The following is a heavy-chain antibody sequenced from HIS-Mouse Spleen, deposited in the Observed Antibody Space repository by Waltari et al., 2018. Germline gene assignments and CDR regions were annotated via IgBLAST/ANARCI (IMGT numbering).Heavy chain of an antibody. CDR2: IWYDGSNK. D-gene: IGHD2-8*01. V-gene: IGHV3-33*06. J-gene: IGHJ4*02. CDR1: GFTFSSYG. Sequence: QVQLVESGGGVVQPGRSLRLSCAASGFTFSSYGMHWVRQAPGKGLEWVAVIWYDGSNKYYAASVKGRFTISRDNSKNTLYLQMNSLRAEDTAVYYCAKGGLMVYAIGDYWGQGTLVTVSS. CDR3: AKGGLMVYAIGDY.